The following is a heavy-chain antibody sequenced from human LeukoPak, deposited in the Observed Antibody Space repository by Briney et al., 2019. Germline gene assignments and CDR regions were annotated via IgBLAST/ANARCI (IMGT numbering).Heavy chain of an antibody. CDR1: GLSFSSYA. CDR3: ANPGIGSDIGY. CDR2: ISGSGGST. D-gene: IGHD2-21*02. Sequence: GGSLRLSCAASGLSFSSYAMSWVRQAPGKGLEWVSAISGSGGSTYYADSVKGRFTISRDNSKNTLYLQMNSLRAEDTAVYYCANPGIGSDIGYWGQGTLVTVSS. J-gene: IGHJ4*02. V-gene: IGHV3-23*01.